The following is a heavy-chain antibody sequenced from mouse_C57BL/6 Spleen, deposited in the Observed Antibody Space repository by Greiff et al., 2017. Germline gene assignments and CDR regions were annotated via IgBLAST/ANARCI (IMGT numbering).Heavy chain of an antibody. CDR3: ASHPPPYYSNFAWFAY. V-gene: IGHV5-9*01. CDR1: GFTFSSYT. Sequence: EVNVVESGGGLVKPGGSLKLSCAASGFTFSSYTMSWVRQTPEKRLEWVATISGGGGNTYYPDSVKGRFTISRDNAKNTLYLQMSSLRSEDTALYYCASHPPPYYSNFAWFAYWGQGTLVTVSA. D-gene: IGHD2-5*01. CDR2: ISGGGGNT. J-gene: IGHJ3*01.